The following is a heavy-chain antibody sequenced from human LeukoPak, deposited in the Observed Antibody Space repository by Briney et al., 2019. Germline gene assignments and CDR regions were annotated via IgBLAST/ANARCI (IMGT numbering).Heavy chain of an antibody. V-gene: IGHV1-24*01. D-gene: IGHD5-18*01. CDR3: ATVVDIATFDY. Sequence: ASVKVSCKVSGYTLIELSMHWVRQAPGKGLEWMGSFDPEDGETINAQNFQGRVTMTEDTSTDTAYMELSSLRSEDTAVYYCATVVDIATFDYWGQGTLVTVSS. J-gene: IGHJ4*02. CDR2: FDPEDGET. CDR1: GYTLIELS.